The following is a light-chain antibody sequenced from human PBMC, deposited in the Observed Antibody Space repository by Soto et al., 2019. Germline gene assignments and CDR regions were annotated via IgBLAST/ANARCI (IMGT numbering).Light chain of an antibody. CDR1: QAIRSW. CDR3: QQANSFPLT. V-gene: IGKV1D-12*01. J-gene: IGKJ4*01. CDR2: GAS. Sequence: DIQMTQSPSSVSASVGDRVTITCRASQAIRSWLAWYQQKPGKGPKLLIYGASSLQSEVPSRFSGSGSGTDFILTISSLQPEDFATYYCQQANSFPLTFGGGTKVEIK.